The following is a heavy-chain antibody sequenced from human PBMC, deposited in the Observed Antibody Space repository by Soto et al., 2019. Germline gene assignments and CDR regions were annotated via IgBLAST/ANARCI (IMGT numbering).Heavy chain of an antibody. CDR3: PRDPRITDF. V-gene: IGHV3-11*01. CDR1: GFSLRDYY. Sequence: GGSLRLSCAASGFSLRDYYMTWIRQAPGKGLELLSYISPGGDIIKYADPVKGRFIISRDNAKNSLYLHMNSLRAEDTAVYYCPRDPRITDFWGQGTLVTVSS. CDR2: ISPGGDII. J-gene: IGHJ4*02.